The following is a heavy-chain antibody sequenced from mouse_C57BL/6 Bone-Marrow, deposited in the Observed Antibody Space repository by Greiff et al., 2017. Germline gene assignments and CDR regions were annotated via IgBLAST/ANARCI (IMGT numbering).Heavy chain of an antibody. V-gene: IGHV1-59*01. CDR2: IDPSASYT. CDR3: ARWGTGPYFDY. Sequence: QVQLQQPGAELVRPGTSVKLSCKASGYTFTSYWMHWVKQRPGQGLEWIGVIDPSASYTNYNQKFKGKATLTVDTSSSTAYMQLSSLTSEDSAVYYCARWGTGPYFDYWGQGTTLTVSS. J-gene: IGHJ2*01. D-gene: IGHD3-3*01. CDR1: GYTFTSYW.